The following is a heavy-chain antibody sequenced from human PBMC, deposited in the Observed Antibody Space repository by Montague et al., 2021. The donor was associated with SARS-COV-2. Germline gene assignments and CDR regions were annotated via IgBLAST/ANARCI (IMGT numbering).Heavy chain of an antibody. D-gene: IGHD3-22*01. CDR3: ARAGEDYYYDSSGFLY. V-gene: IGHV4-4*07. CDR2: IYASGGT. CDR1: GEPISGFF. Sequence: SETLSLTCSVSGEPISGFFWNWIRQPAGKGLEWIGRIYASGGTDYNPSLESRVTMSVDTSKNQFSLKVNSVTAADTAMYYCARAGEDYYYDSSGFLYWGQGIRVTVSS. J-gene: IGHJ4*02.